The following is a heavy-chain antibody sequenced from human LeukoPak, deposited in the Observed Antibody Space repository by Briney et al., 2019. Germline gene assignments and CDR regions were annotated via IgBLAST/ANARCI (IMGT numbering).Heavy chain of an antibody. CDR2: VSPYNDNT. D-gene: IGHD6-13*01. Sequence: ASVKVSCKASGYTFTDYGITWVRQAPGQGLEWMGWVSPYNDNTYYAQKFQDRLIMTADTSTSTAYMDLRSLRSDDTAVYYCARGIIAAANTHFDYWGQGTLVTVSS. V-gene: IGHV1-18*01. CDR1: GYTFTDYG. CDR3: ARGIIAAANTHFDY. J-gene: IGHJ4*02.